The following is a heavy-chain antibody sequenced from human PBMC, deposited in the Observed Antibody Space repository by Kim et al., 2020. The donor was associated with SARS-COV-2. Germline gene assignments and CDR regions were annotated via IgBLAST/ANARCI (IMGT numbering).Heavy chain of an antibody. CDR2: SS. J-gene: IGHJ4*02. D-gene: IGHD6-6*01. Sequence: SSYDNPSLKSRVTISVDTSKNQFSLRLSSVTAADTAVYYCASFIAARQDYWGQGTLVTVSS. V-gene: IGHV4-39*01. CDR3: ASFIAARQDY.